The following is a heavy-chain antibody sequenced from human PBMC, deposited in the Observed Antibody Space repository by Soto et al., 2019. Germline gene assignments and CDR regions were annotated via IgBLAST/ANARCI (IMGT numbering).Heavy chain of an antibody. V-gene: IGHV1-8*01. CDR3: ARNYYDSSGYYLAFDY. Sequence: QVQLVQSGAEVKKPGASVKVSCKASGYTFTRYDINWVRQATGQGLEWMGWMNPNSGNTGYAQKFRGRVTMTRNTSISTAYMELSSLRSEDTAVYYCARNYYDSSGYYLAFDYWGQGTLVTVSS. CDR1: GYTFTRYD. J-gene: IGHJ4*02. D-gene: IGHD3-22*01. CDR2: MNPNSGNT.